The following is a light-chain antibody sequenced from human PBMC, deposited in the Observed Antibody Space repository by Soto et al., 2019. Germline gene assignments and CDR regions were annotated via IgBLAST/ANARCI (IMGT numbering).Light chain of an antibody. CDR2: DTS. V-gene: IGKV3-15*01. J-gene: IGKJ4*02. Sequence: EIVMTQSPATLSVSPGERATLSCRASQSVSSDLVWYQQKAGQAPRLLIYDTSTRATGIAARFSGSGSGTEFPLTISSLQSEDSAVYHCQQYKRCPMTFGRGTKVEIK. CDR3: QQYKRCPMT. CDR1: QSVSSD.